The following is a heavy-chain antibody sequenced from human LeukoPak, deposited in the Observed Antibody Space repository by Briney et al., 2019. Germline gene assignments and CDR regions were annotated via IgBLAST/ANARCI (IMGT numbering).Heavy chain of an antibody. V-gene: IGHV1-18*01. D-gene: IGHD3-9*01. CDR2: ISAYNGNT. CDR1: GYTFTSYG. Sequence: ASVKVSCKASGYTFTSYGISWVRQAPGQGLEWMGWISAYNGNTNYAQKLQGRVTMTTDTSTSAAYMELRSLRSDDTAVYYCARGDDILTLYYFDYWGQGTLVTVSS. J-gene: IGHJ4*02. CDR3: ARGDDILTLYYFDY.